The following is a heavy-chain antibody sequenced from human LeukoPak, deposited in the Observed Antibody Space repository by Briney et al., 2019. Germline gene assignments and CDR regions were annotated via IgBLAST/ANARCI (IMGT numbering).Heavy chain of an antibody. D-gene: IGHD5-24*01. CDR2: ISGSGGST. CDR1: GFTFSSYA. Sequence: PGGSLRLSCAASGFTFSSYAMSWVRQAPGKGLEWVSAISGSGGSTYYADSVKGRFTISRDNSKNTLYLQMNSLRAEDTAVYYCAREASDGGYYYYGMDVWGQGTTVTVSS. J-gene: IGHJ6*02. V-gene: IGHV3-23*01. CDR3: AREASDGGYYYYGMDV.